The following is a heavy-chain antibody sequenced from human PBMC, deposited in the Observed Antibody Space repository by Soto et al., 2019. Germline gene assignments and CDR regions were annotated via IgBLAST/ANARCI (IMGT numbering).Heavy chain of an antibody. CDR2: IDWDDDK. V-gene: IGHV2-70*01. Sequence: SGPTLVNPTQTLTLTCTFSGFSLSTSGMCVSWIRQPPGKALEWLALIDWDDDKYYSTSLKTRLTISKDTSKNQVVLTMTNMDPVDTATYYCARMDSSSWYTDYYYYGMDVRGQGTKVTVSS. D-gene: IGHD6-13*01. CDR3: ARMDSSSWYTDYYYYGMDV. CDR1: GFSLSTSGMC. J-gene: IGHJ6*02.